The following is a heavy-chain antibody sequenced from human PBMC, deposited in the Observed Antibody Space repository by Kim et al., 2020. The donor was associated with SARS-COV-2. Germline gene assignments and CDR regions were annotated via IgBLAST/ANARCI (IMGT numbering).Heavy chain of an antibody. D-gene: IGHD3-10*01. CDR3: ARGSGGYYESSFDI. Sequence: SVKVSCKASGGTFSSYAISWVRQAPGQGLEWMGGIIPIFGTANYEQKFQGRVTITADESTSTAYMELSSLRSEDTAVYYCARGSGGYYESSFDIWGQGTMVTVSS. CDR1: GGTFSSYA. V-gene: IGHV1-69*13. CDR2: IIPIFGTA. J-gene: IGHJ3*02.